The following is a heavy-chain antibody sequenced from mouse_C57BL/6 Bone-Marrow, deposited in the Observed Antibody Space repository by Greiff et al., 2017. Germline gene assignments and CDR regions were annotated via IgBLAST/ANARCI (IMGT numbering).Heavy chain of an antibody. V-gene: IGHV1-47*01. CDR1: GYTFTTYP. Sequence: QVHVKQSGAELVKPGASVKMSCKASGYTFTTYPIEWMKQNPGKSLEWIGNFNPYNDDTKYNEKFKGKATLTVEKSSSTVYLELSRLTSDDSAVYYCARSDYDVTGFAYWGQGTLVTVSA. CDR2: FNPYNDDT. D-gene: IGHD2-4*01. J-gene: IGHJ3*01. CDR3: ARSDYDVTGFAY.